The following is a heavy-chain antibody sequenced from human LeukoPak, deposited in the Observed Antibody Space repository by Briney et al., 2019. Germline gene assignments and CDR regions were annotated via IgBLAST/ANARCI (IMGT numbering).Heavy chain of an antibody. D-gene: IGHD3-22*01. V-gene: IGHV3-21*01. CDR3: ASDHYDNTGYIG. J-gene: IGHJ4*02. CDR2: ISSSSSYI. Sequence: GGSLRLSCAASGFTFSDFGMNWVRQAPGKGLEYVSSISSSSSYIYYTDSVKGRFTITRDNAKQSLYLQMNSLRAEDTAVYYCASDHYDNTGYIGWGQGTLVTVSS. CDR1: GFTFSDFG.